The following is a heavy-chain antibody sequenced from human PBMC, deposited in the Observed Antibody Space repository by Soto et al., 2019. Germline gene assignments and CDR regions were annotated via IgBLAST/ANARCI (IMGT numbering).Heavy chain of an antibody. CDR2: IFPLTDIP. CDR1: GGTFRNYP. CDR3: ARGPLVVLNYFES. Sequence: QVQLVQSGTEVKKPGSSVKVSCKASGGTFRNYPINWVQQAPGQGLEWMGSIFPLTDIPDYAQNFQARLTISADKSTSTAYMELSSLTSDDTAIYFCARGPLVVLNYFESWGQGTLVTVSS. V-gene: IGHV1-69*02. J-gene: IGHJ4*02.